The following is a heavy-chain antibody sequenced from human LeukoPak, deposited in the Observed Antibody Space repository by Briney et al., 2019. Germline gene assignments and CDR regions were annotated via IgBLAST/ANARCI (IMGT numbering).Heavy chain of an antibody. V-gene: IGHV5-51*01. CDR3: ARGSGYYYSYYFDY. D-gene: IGHD3-22*01. Sequence: GESLKISCKGSGYRFNTYWIGWVRQMPGKGLEWMGSVYLDDSDTKYSPSFQGQVTISAAKSISTAYLQWNGLKASDTAMYYCARGSGYYYSYYFDYWGQGTLVTVSS. J-gene: IGHJ4*02. CDR2: VYLDDSDT. CDR1: GYRFNTYW.